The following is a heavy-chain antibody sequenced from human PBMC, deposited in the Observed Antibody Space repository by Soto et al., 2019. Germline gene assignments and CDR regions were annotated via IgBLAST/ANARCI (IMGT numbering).Heavy chain of an antibody. Sequence: GASVKVSCNVSGYTLTELSMHWVRQAPGKGLEWMGGFDPEDGETIYAQKFQGRVTMTEDTSTDTAYMELSSLRSEDTAVYYCATDVRSRYYGSGRARARYYYYGMDVWGQGTTVTVSS. CDR3: ATDVRSRYYGSGRARARYYYYGMDV. V-gene: IGHV1-24*01. CDR2: FDPEDGET. CDR1: GYTLTELS. J-gene: IGHJ6*02. D-gene: IGHD3-10*01.